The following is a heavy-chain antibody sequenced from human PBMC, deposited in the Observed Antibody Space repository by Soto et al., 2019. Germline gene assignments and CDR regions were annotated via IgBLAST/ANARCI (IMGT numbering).Heavy chain of an antibody. J-gene: IGHJ4*02. V-gene: IGHV1-3*01. CDR2: INASNGNT. CDR1: GYTFTGYY. Sequence: ASVKVSCKASGYTFTGYYMHWVRQAPGQGLEWMGWINASNGNTKYSQKFQGRVTITRDTSASTAYMELSSLRSEDTAVYYCASDLQADYWGQGTLVTVSS. CDR3: ASDLQADY.